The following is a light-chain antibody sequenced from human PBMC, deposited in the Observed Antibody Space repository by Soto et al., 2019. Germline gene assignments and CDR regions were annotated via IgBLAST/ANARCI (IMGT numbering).Light chain of an antibody. CDR1: QSVSSN. CDR3: QQYNNWPPWT. Sequence: EIVMTQSPATLSVSPGERATLSCRASQSVSSNLAWYQHKPGQAPRLLIYGASSRATGIPARFSGSGSGTEFTLTISSLQSEDFVVYYCQQYNNWPPWTFGQGTKVEI. J-gene: IGKJ1*01. CDR2: GAS. V-gene: IGKV3-15*01.